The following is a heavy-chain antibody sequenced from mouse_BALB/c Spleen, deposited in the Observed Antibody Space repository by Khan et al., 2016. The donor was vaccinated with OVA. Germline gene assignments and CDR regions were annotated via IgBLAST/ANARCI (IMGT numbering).Heavy chain of an antibody. V-gene: IGHV2-6-7*01. D-gene: IGHD2-10*01. J-gene: IGHJ4*01. CDR1: GFSLTGYG. CDR2: LWGDGST. Sequence: MELVESGPGLVAPSQSLSITCTVTGFSLTGYGVNWVLRPSGKGLVWWGMLWGDGSTDYNSALKSSLSFSKDNSKSQIFLKMFNLQTDDTARYYCARAYYGNYREAMDYWGQGTSVTVSS. CDR3: ARAYYGNYREAMDY.